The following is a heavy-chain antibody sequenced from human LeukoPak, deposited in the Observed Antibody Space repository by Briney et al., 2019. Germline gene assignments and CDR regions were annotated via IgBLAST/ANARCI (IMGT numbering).Heavy chain of an antibody. V-gene: IGHV3-23*01. J-gene: IGHJ4*02. D-gene: IGHD6-19*01. Sequence: GGSLRLSCSASGFTFSSFAMSWVRQAPGKGLEWVSAIGGGGSNTYYADSVKGRFTISRDNSKNTLYLQMSSLRAEDTALYYCAKRGDQWLGYYFDSWGQGTLVTVSS. CDR3: AKRGDQWLGYYFDS. CDR1: GFTFSSFA. CDR2: IGGGGSNT.